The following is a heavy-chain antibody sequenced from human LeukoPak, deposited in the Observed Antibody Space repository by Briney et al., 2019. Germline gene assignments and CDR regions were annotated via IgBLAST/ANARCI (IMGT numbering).Heavy chain of an antibody. D-gene: IGHD6-13*01. V-gene: IGHV3-15*01. CDR3: AKGDIEAGGTLGFDY. CDR2: IKTKTNGGTT. Sequence: PGGSLRLSCGASGFSFSDAWMSWVRQAPGKGLEWIGRIKTKTNGGTTDYIAPVKGRFTISRDDSKNMLYLQMSSLKTEDTAVYYCAKGDIEAGGTLGFDYWGQGTSVTVSS. CDR1: GFSFSDAW. J-gene: IGHJ4*02.